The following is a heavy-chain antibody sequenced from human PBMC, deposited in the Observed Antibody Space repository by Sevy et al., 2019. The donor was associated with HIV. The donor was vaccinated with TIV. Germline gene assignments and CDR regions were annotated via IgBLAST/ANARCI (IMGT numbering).Heavy chain of an antibody. J-gene: IGHJ4*02. D-gene: IGHD5-18*01. CDR2: IIPIFGTA. V-gene: IGHV1-69*13. CDR3: ARGITSMFGGGYYFDY. CDR1: GGTFSSYA. Sequence: ASVKVSCKASGGTFSSYAINWVRQAPGQGFEWMGGIIPIFGTANYAQKFQGRVTITADESTSTTYMELSSLRSEDTAVYFCARGITSMFGGGYYFDYWGQGTLVTVSS.